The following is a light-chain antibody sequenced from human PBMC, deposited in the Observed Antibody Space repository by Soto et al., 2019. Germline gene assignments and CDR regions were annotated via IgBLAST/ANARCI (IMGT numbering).Light chain of an antibody. CDR2: EVS. Sequence: QSALTQPASVSGSPGPSITISCTGTSSDVGGYNYVSWYQQHSGKAPKLMIYEVSNRPSGVSNRFSGSKSGNTASLTISGLQAEDEADYYCSSYTSSSPHVVFGGGTKVTVL. CDR1: SSDVGGYNY. J-gene: IGLJ2*01. V-gene: IGLV2-14*01. CDR3: SSYTSSSPHVV.